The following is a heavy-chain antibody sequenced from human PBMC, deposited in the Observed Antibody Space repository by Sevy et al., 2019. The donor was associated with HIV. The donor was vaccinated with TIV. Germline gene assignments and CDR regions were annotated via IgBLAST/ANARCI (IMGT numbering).Heavy chain of an antibody. V-gene: IGHV3-48*03. D-gene: IGHD1-26*01. CDR3: AREGVKSGSYFSSYFQH. CDR2: ISSSGSTI. J-gene: IGHJ1*01. CDR1: GFTFSSYE. Sequence: GGSLRLSCAASGFTFSSYEMNWVRQAPGKGLEWVSYISSSGSTIYYADSVKGRFTISRDNAKNSLYLQMNSLRAEDTAVYYCAREGVKSGSYFSSYFQHWGQGTLVTVSS.